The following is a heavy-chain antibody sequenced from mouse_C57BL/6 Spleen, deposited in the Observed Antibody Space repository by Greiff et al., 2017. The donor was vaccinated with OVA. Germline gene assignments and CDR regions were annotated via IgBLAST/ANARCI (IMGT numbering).Heavy chain of an antibody. Sequence: EVQRVESGGGLVQPGGSLSLSCAASGFTFTDYYMSWVRQPPGKALEWLGFIRNKANGYTTEYSASVKGRFTISRDNSQSILYLQMNARRAEDSATYYCARDYYFDYWGQGTTLTVSS. CDR1: GFTFTDYY. J-gene: IGHJ2*01. CDR3: ARDYYFDY. CDR2: IRNKANGYTT. V-gene: IGHV7-3*01.